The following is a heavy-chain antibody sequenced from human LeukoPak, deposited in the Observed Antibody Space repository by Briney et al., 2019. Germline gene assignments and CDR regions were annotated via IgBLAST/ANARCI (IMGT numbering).Heavy chain of an antibody. V-gene: IGHV3-48*04. J-gene: IGHJ4*02. D-gene: IGHD3-22*01. Sequence: QSGGSLRLSCAASGFTFSSYSMNWVRQAPGKGLEWVSYISSSSSTIYYADSVKGRFTISRDNAKNSLYLQMNSLRADDTAVYYCARDKLFYYDSSGYYAFDYWGQGTLVTVSS. CDR1: GFTFSSYS. CDR3: ARDKLFYYDSSGYYAFDY. CDR2: ISSSSSTI.